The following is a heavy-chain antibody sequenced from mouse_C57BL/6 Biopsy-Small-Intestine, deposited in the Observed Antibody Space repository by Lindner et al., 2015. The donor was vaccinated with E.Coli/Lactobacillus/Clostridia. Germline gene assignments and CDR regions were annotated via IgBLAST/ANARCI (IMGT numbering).Heavy chain of an antibody. D-gene: IGHD1-1*01. CDR2: ISGYNGNT. CDR3: ARVRSGVTNHYYYAMDV. V-gene: IGHV1-79*01. CDR1: GYTFSNYD. Sequence: SVKVSCKASGYTFSNYDISWVRQAPGQGLEWMGWISGYNGNTNYAQKLQGRVIMTTDTSTNTAYMELRSLRSDDTAVYYCARVRSGVTNHYYYAMDVWGQGTTVTVSS. J-gene: IGHJ4*01.